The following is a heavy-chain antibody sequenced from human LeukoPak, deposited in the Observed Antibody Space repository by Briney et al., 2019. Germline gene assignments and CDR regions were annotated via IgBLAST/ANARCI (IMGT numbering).Heavy chain of an antibody. CDR3: AKDSARIRFLEWLVYFDY. J-gene: IGHJ4*02. CDR2: INQDGTST. V-gene: IGHV3-7*03. D-gene: IGHD3-3*01. CDR1: GFTFSNYW. Sequence: GGSLRLSCAASGFTFSNYWMSWVRQAPGKGLEWVANINQDGTSTNYVDSVKGRFTISRDNSKNTLYLQMNSLRAEDTAVYYCAKDSARIRFLEWLVYFDYWGQGTLVTVSS.